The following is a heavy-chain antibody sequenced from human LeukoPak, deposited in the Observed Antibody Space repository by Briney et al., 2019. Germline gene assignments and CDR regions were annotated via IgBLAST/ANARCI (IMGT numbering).Heavy chain of an antibody. CDR3: ARDLRFSFDP. CDR2: IYYSGST. J-gene: IGHJ5*02. CDR1: GGSISSSSYY. D-gene: IGHD3-3*01. V-gene: IGHV4-39*07. Sequence: SETLSLTCTVSGGSISSSSYYWGWIRQPPGKGLEWIGSIYYSGSTNYNPSLKSRVTISVDTSKNQFSLKLSSVTAADTAVYYCARDLRFSFDPWGQGTLVTVSS.